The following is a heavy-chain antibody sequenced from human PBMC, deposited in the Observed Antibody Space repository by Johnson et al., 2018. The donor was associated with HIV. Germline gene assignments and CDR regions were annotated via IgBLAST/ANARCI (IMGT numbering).Heavy chain of an antibody. CDR3: ATHVTDYGDTFSDDAFDM. J-gene: IGHJ3*02. V-gene: IGHV3-11*01. CDR1: GFTFSGYY. D-gene: IGHD4-17*01. CDR2: ISSSGSII. Sequence: QVQLVESGGGLVKPGGSLRLSCATSGFTFSGYYMSWIRQAPGKGLECVSYISSSGSIIHYADSVKGRFTISRDKSRNTLYLQINSLRTEDTAVYYCATHVTDYGDTFSDDAFDMWGQGTMVTVSA.